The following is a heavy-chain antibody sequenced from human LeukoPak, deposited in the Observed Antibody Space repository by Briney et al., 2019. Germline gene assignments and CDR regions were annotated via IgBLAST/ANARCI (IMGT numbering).Heavy chain of an antibody. Sequence: GGSLRLSCAASGFTFSSYGMSWVRQAPGKGLQWVSAISGSGGSTYYADSVKGRFTISRDNAKNSLYLQMNSLRAEDTALYYCARGRYSGSYLLDYWGQGTLVTVSS. D-gene: IGHD1-26*01. J-gene: IGHJ4*02. V-gene: IGHV3-23*01. CDR2: ISGSGGST. CDR3: ARGRYSGSYLLDY. CDR1: GFTFSSYG.